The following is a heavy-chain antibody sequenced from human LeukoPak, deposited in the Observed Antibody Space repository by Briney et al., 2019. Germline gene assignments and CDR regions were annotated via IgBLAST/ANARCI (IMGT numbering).Heavy chain of an antibody. J-gene: IGHJ3*02. Sequence: PSETLSLTCAVYGGSLSGYYWSWIRQPPGKGLEWIGEINHSGSTNYNPSLKSRVTISVDTSKNQFSLKLSSVTAADTAVYYCARVAVAGGSDAFDIWGQGTMVTVSS. CDR1: GGSLSGYY. CDR3: ARVAVAGGSDAFDI. CDR2: INHSGST. D-gene: IGHD6-19*01. V-gene: IGHV4-34*01.